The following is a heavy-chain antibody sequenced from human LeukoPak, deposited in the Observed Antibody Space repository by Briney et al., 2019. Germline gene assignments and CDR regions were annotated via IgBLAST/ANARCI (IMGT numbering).Heavy chain of an antibody. CDR3: ARADIAVAAPFDY. V-gene: IGHV1-69*06. J-gene: IGHJ4*02. CDR2: IIPIFGTA. Sequence: ASAKVSCKASGGTFSSYAISWVRQAPGQGLEWMGGIIPIFGTANYAQKFQGRVTITADKSTSTAYMELSSLRSEDTAVYYCARADIAVAAPFDYWGQGTLVTVSS. D-gene: IGHD6-19*01. CDR1: GGTFSSYA.